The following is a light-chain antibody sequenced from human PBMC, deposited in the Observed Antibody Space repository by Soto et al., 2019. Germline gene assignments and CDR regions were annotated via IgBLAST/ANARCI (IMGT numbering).Light chain of an antibody. Sequence: QSVLTQPPSASGSLGQSVTISCTGSSSDIGTYNYVSWYQQYSGKVPKLMIYEVTKRPSGVPDRFSGSKSGNMASLTVSGLQADDEADYYCSSYAGSNNFVVFGGGTQLTVL. CDR2: EVT. J-gene: IGLJ2*01. CDR3: SSYAGSNNFVV. CDR1: SSDIGTYNY. V-gene: IGLV2-8*01.